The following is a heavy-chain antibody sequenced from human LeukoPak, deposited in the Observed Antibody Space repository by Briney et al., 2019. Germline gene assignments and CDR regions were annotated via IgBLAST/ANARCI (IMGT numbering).Heavy chain of an antibody. J-gene: IGHJ3*02. Sequence: GGSLRLSCVASGFTFSDSWLSWVRQAPGRGLEWVASIKQDGSEKYYVDSVKGRFTISRDNAKNSLYLEMNSLRAEDTAVYYCARQGLWDGGTYYRAFDIWGQGTMVSVSS. CDR3: ARQGLWDGGTYYRAFDI. CDR2: IKQDGSEK. V-gene: IGHV3-7*01. CDR1: GFTFSDSW. D-gene: IGHD2-15*01.